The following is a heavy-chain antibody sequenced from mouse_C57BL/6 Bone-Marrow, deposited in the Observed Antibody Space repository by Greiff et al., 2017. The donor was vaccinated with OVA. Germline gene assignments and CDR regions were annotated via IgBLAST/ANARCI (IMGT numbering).Heavy chain of an antibody. J-gene: IGHJ4*01. CDR3: ARDDWNYAMDY. V-gene: IGHV7-1*01. Sequence: EVNVVESGGGLVQSGRSLRLSCATSGFTFSDFYMEWVRQAPGKGLEWIAASRNKANDYTTEYSASVKGRFIVSRDTSQSILYLQMNALRAEDTAIYYCARDDWNYAMDYWGQGTSVTVSS. CDR2: SRNKANDYTT. CDR1: GFTFSDFY.